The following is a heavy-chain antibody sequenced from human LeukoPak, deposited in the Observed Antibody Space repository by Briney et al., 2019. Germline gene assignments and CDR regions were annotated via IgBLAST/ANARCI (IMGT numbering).Heavy chain of an antibody. V-gene: IGHV4-59*01. CDR1: GGSISSYY. D-gene: IGHD3-10*01. CDR2: IYYSGST. J-gene: IGHJ4*02. Sequence: SETLSLTCTVSGGSISSYYWSWIRQPPGKGLEWIGYIYYSGSTNYNPSLKSRVTISVDTSKNQFSLKLSSVTAADTAVYYCARVNDYGSGSRRFDYWAQGTLVTVSS. CDR3: ARVNDYGSGSRRFDY.